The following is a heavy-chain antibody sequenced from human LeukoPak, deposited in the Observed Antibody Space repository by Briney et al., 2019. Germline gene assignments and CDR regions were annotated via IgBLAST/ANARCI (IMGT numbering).Heavy chain of an antibody. Sequence: SETLSLTCTVSGGSISSYYWSWIRQPPGKGLEWIGYIYYSGSTNYNPSLKSRVTISVDTSKNQFSLKLSSVTAADTAVYCCACLIVVVPAAANWFDPWGQGTLVTVSS. CDR2: IYYSGST. D-gene: IGHD2-2*01. CDR3: ACLIVVVPAAANWFDP. V-gene: IGHV4-59*01. J-gene: IGHJ5*02. CDR1: GGSISSYY.